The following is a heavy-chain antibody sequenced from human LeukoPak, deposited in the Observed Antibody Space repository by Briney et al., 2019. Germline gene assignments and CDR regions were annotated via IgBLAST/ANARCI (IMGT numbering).Heavy chain of an antibody. Sequence: ASVKVSCKASGYTFTSYAMHWVRQAPGQRLEWMGWINAGNGNTKYSQEFQGRVTITRDTSASTAYMELSSLRSEDMAVYYCARDRSGNTYWFDPWGQGTLVTVSS. CDR3: ARDRSGNTYWFDP. J-gene: IGHJ5*02. D-gene: IGHD4-23*01. CDR2: INAGNGNT. CDR1: GYTFTSYA. V-gene: IGHV1-3*03.